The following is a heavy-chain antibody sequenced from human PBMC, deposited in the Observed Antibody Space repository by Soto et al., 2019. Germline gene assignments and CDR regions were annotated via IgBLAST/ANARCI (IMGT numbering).Heavy chain of an antibody. CDR1: GASISGFS. J-gene: IGHJ5*02. CDR2: IYATGTT. CDR3: VRDGTKTLRDWFDP. V-gene: IGHV4-4*07. D-gene: IGHD1-1*01. Sequence: SETLSLTCTVSGASISGFSWSWIRKSAGKGLEWIGRIYATGTTDYNPSLKSRVMMSVDTSKKQFSLKLRSVTAADTAVYYCVRDGTKTLRDWFDPWGQGISVTVSS.